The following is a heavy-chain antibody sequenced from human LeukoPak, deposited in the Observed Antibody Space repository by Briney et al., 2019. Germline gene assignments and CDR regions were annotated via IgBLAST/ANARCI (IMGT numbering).Heavy chain of an antibody. D-gene: IGHD3-22*01. Sequence: SETLSLTCTVSGGSISSYYWSWIRQPPGKGLEWIGYIYYSGSTNYNPSLKSRVTISVDTSKNQFSLKLSSVTDADTAVYYCERGGLSPYDSSGYYNDYYYYGMDVWGQGTTVTVSS. CDR3: ERGGLSPYDSSGYYNDYYYYGMDV. V-gene: IGHV4-59*01. CDR1: GGSISSYY. J-gene: IGHJ6*02. CDR2: IYYSGST.